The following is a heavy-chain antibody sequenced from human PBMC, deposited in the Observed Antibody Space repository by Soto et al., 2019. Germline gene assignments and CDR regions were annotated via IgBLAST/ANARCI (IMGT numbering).Heavy chain of an antibody. CDR2: IYHSGST. V-gene: IGHV4-30-2*01. CDR3: ARWWMSAPRFDP. Sequence: QLQLQESGSGLVKPSQTLSLTCAVSGGSISSGGYSWSWIRQPPGKGLEWIGYIYHSGSTYYNPSPKRRVTIPADRSKNQFSLKLSSVTAADTALYYCARWWMSAPRFDPWGQGTLVTVSS. D-gene: IGHD2-8*01. CDR1: GGSISSGGYS. J-gene: IGHJ5*02.